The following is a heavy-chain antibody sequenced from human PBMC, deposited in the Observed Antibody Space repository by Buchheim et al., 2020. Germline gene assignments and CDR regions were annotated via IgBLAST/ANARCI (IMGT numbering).Heavy chain of an antibody. D-gene: IGHD1-26*01. CDR3: ARLSGSYSRGYFDY. CDR2: IYYSGST. J-gene: IGHJ4*02. Sequence: QLQLQESGPGLVKPSETLSLTCTVSGGSISSSSYYWGWIRQPPGKGLEWIGSIYYSGSTYYNPSLKSRVTISVDTSKNQFYLKLSFVTAADTAVYYCARLSGSYSRGYFDYWGQGTL. CDR1: GGSISSSSYY. V-gene: IGHV4-39*01.